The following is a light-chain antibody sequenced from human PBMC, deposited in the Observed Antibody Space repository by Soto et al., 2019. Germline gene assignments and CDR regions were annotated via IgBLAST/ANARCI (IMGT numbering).Light chain of an antibody. CDR3: SSYAGSNNYV. CDR2: EVS. CDR1: SSNIGADHG. J-gene: IGLJ1*01. Sequence: QSVLTQPPSVSGAPGQSISISCTGSSSNIGADHGVHWYQHFPGKAPKLMIYEVSKRPSGVPDRFSGSKSGNTASLSVSGLQAEDEADYYCSSYAGSNNYVFGTGTKVTVL. V-gene: IGLV1-40*01.